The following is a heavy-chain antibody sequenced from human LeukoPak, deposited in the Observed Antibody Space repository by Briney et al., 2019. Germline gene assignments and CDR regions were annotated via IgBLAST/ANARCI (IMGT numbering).Heavy chain of an antibody. Sequence: GGSLRLSCAASGFTVSSNYMSWVRQAPGKGLEWVSVIYSGGSTYYADSVKGRFTIPRDNSKNTLYLQMNSLRAEDTAVYYCAREKGSTSSLYGMDVWGQGTTVTVSS. CDR1: GFTVSSNY. J-gene: IGHJ6*02. D-gene: IGHD2-2*01. CDR2: IYSGGST. V-gene: IGHV3-53*01. CDR3: AREKGSTSSLYGMDV.